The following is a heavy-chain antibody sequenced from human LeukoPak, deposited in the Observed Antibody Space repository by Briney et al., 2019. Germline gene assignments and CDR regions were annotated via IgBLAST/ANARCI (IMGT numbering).Heavy chain of an antibody. Sequence: ASVKVSCKASGYTFTNYGISWVRQAPGQGLEWMGWISAYNGNTNYAQKLQGRVTMTTDTSTSTAYMELRSLRSDDTAVYYCARVGARGYSGYAGYWGQGTLVTVSS. J-gene: IGHJ4*02. V-gene: IGHV1-18*01. CDR2: ISAYNGNT. CDR3: ARVGARGYSGYAGY. D-gene: IGHD5-12*01. CDR1: GYTFTNYG.